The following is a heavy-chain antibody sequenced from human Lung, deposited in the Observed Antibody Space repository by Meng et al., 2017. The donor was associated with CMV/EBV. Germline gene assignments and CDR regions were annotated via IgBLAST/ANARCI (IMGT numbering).Heavy chain of an antibody. CDR3: AKSSNSVPRWFDS. V-gene: IGHV3-30*02. J-gene: IGHJ5*01. D-gene: IGHD2-15*01. CDR1: GFNFKSYG. CDR2: IRYDGSKK. Sequence: GESLKISCAASGFNFKSYGMHWVRQAPGKGLEWVAFIRYDGSKKNYEESVKGRFTISRDNSKNTLYLQMNSLTVEDTALYYCAKSSNSVPRWFDSWGQGALVTVSS.